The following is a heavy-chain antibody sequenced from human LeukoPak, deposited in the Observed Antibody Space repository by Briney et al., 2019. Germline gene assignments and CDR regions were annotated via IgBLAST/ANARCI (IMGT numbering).Heavy chain of an antibody. CDR3: AKDLNYYFWSVLGN. Sequence: GRSLRLSCAVTGVTFSSYGMHWVRQAPGKGLEWMAVISYDGTNKYYADSVKGRFTISRDNSKNTLYLQMNSLRAEDTAVYYCAKDLNYYFWSVLGNWGQGTLVTVSS. J-gene: IGHJ4*02. D-gene: IGHD3-3*01. V-gene: IGHV3-30*18. CDR1: GVTFSSYG. CDR2: ISYDGTNK.